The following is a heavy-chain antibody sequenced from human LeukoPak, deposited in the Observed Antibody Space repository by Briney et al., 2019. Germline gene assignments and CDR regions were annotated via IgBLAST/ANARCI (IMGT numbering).Heavy chain of an antibody. CDR1: GYTFTGYY. CDR2: INPNSGGT. D-gene: IGHD3-22*01. Sequence: ASVKVSCKASGYTFTGYYMHWVRQAPGQGLEWMGWINPNSGGTNYAQKFQGRVTMTRDTSISTAYMELSRLRPDDTAVYYCARVQTSDSSGYGYWGQGTLVTVSS. J-gene: IGHJ4*02. CDR3: ARVQTSDSSGYGY. V-gene: IGHV1-2*02.